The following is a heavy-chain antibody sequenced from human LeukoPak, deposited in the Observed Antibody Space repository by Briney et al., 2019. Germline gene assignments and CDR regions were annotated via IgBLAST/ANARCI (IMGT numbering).Heavy chain of an antibody. CDR1: GGSISSSSYY. CDR2: IYYSGST. CDR3: ARRLLLRYFDWLFDY. Sequence: SETLSLTCTVSGGSISSSSYYWGWIRQPPGKGLEWIGSIYYSGSTYYNPPLKSRVTISVDTSKNQFSLKLSSVTAADTAVYYCARRLLLRYFDWLFDYWGQGTLVTVSS. J-gene: IGHJ4*02. D-gene: IGHD3-9*01. V-gene: IGHV4-39*01.